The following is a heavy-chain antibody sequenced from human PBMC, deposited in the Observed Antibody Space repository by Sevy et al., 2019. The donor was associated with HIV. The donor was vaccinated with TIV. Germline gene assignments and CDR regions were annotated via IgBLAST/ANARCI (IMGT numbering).Heavy chain of an antibody. CDR3: ARRVRDHYFDY. J-gene: IGHJ4*02. Sequence: SETLSLTCAVYGGSFSGYYWSWIRQPPGKGLEWIGEIIPSGSTNYNPSLKSRVTISIDSSKNKFSLKLSSVTAADTAVYYCARRVRDHYFDYWGQGTLVTVSS. V-gene: IGHV4-34*12. CDR1: GGSFSGYY. CDR2: IIPSGST.